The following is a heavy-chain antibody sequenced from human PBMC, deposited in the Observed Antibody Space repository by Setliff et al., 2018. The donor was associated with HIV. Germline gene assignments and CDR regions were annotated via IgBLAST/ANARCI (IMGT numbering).Heavy chain of an antibody. V-gene: IGHV4-34*01. J-gene: IGHJ4*02. Sequence: PSETLSLTCAVYGASFSDYYWSWIRQPPGKGLEWIGNIHYSGSTYYNPSLKSRVTISVDTSKNQFSLKLSSVTAADTAVYHCARRVVLSYGYYFDYWGQGTLVTVSS. CDR3: ARRVVLSYGYYFDY. CDR1: GASFSDYY. CDR2: IHYSGST. D-gene: IGHD2-15*01.